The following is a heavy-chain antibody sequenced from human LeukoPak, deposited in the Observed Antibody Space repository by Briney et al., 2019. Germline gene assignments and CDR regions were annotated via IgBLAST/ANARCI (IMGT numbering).Heavy chain of an antibody. D-gene: IGHD2-21*01. V-gene: IGHV3-7*03. CDR3: ARGASLWTNFEY. Sequence: GGSLRLSCAASGFTFSSYWMSWVRQAPGKGLEWVANIKQDGSEKYYVDSVKGRLTISRDNAKNSLYLQMSSLRVEDTAVYYCARGASLWTNFEYWVQGTLVTVAS. J-gene: IGHJ4*02. CDR2: IKQDGSEK. CDR1: GFTFSSYW.